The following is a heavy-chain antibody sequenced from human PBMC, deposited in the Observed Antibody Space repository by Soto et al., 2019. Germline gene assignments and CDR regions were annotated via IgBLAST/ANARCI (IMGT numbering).Heavy chain of an antibody. J-gene: IGHJ4*02. CDR3: AKDIDPSSSGGELDY. V-gene: IGHV3-43*01. CDR2: ISWDGGST. CDR1: GFTFDDYT. Sequence: GGSLRLSCAASGFTFDDYTMHWVRQAPGKGLEWVSLISWDGGSTYYADSVKGRFTISRDNSKNSLYLQMNSLRTEDTALYYCAKDIDPSSSGGELDYWGQGTLVTVSS. D-gene: IGHD6-6*01.